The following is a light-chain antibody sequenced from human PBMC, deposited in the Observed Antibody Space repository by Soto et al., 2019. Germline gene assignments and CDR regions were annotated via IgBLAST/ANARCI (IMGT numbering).Light chain of an antibody. Sequence: EIVLTQSPATLSLSPGERATLSCRASESIESRYLAWYQQRPGQAPRLLIYGTSSRATGIPDRFSGSGSGTDFSLTISRLEPEDFAVYYCQQFGSSPGLTFGPGTKVDIK. CDR3: QQFGSSPGLT. CDR2: GTS. J-gene: IGKJ3*01. CDR1: ESIESRY. V-gene: IGKV3-20*01.